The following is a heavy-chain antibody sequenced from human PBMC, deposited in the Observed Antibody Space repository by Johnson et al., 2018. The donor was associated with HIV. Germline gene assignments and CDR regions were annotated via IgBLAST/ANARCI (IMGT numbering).Heavy chain of an antibody. J-gene: IGHJ3*02. CDR3: AGGALGDCVDAFDI. D-gene: IGHD3-16*01. CDR1: GFTVSSNY. V-gene: IGHV3-23*04. Sequence: VQLVESGVGLVQPGGSLRLSCAASGFTVSSNYKSWVRQAPGKGLEWVSAISGSGANQYYADSVKGRFTISSDNSKNTLYLQMKSLRAEDTAFYYCAGGALGDCVDAFDIWGQGTIVTVSS. CDR2: ISGSGANQ.